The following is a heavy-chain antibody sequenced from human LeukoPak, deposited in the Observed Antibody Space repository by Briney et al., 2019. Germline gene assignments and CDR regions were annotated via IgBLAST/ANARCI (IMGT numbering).Heavy chain of an antibody. CDR3: AREGPGDSYCGGDCYVRWFDP. V-gene: IGHV1-69*05. J-gene: IGHJ5*02. CDR2: IIPIFGTA. Sequence: SVKVSCKASGGTFSSYAISWVRQAPGQGLEWMGRIIPIFGTANYAQKFQGRVTITTDESTSTAYMELNSLRSEDTAVYYCAREGPGDSYCGGDCYVRWFDPWGQGTLVTVSS. D-gene: IGHD2-21*02. CDR1: GGTFSSYA.